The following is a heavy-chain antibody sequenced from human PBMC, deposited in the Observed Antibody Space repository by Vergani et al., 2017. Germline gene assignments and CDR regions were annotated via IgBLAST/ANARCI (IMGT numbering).Heavy chain of an antibody. J-gene: IGHJ4*02. V-gene: IGHV4-39*01. Sequence: QLQLQESGPGLVKPSETLSLTCTVSGGSISSSSYYWGWIRQPPGKGLEWIGGIYYSGSTYYNPSLKSRVTISVDTSKNQFSLKLSSVTAADTAVYYCAGQGRGVPAYYDFWRRGDFDYWGQGTLVTVSS. CDR1: GGSISSSSYY. CDR2: IYYSGST. CDR3: AGQGRGVPAYYDFWRRGDFDY. D-gene: IGHD3-3*01.